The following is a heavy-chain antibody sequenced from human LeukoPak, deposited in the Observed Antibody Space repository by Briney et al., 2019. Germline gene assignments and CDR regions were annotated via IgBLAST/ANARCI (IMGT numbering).Heavy chain of an antibody. Sequence: SETLSLTCTVSGGSISSYYWSWIRQPPGKGLEWIGYIYYSGSTNYNPSLKSRVTISVDTSKNQFSLKLSSVTAADTAVYYCARALYDFWSGYCYYYMDVWGKGTTVTVSS. D-gene: IGHD3-3*01. J-gene: IGHJ6*03. CDR3: ARALYDFWSGYCYYYMDV. CDR2: IYYSGST. CDR1: GGSISSYY. V-gene: IGHV4-59*01.